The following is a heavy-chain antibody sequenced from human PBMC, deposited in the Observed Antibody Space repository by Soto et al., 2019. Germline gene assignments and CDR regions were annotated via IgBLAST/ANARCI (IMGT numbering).Heavy chain of an antibody. J-gene: IGHJ4*02. CDR1: GYKFSSYA. CDR2: INAYNGNT. CDR3: ARGDTMVRGVNIYYFDY. V-gene: IGHV1-18*01. D-gene: IGHD3-10*01. Sequence: ASVKVSCKASGYKFSSYAIHWVRQAPGQRLEWMGWINAYNGNTNYSQKLQGRVTMTTDTSTSTAYMELRSLRSDDTAVYYCARGDTMVRGVNIYYFDYWGQGTLVTVSS.